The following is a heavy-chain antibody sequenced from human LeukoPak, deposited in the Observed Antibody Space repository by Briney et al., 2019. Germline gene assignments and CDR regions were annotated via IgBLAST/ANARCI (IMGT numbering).Heavy chain of an antibody. CDR2: IIPIFGTT. CDR1: GGTFSNYA. Sequence: SVKVSCKASGGTFSNYAITWVRQAPGQGLAWMGGIIPIFGTTTYAQKFQGRVTITADKSTSTAYMELSSLRSEDTAVYYCARGAQGYSLSNGPDYWGQGTLVTVSS. CDR3: ARGAQGYSLSNGPDY. D-gene: IGHD5-18*01. J-gene: IGHJ4*02. V-gene: IGHV1-69*06.